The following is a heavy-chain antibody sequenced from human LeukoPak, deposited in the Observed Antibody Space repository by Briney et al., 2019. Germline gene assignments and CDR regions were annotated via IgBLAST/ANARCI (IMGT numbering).Heavy chain of an antibody. CDR2: ISAYNGNT. CDR3: ARRWYSYGYDY. CDR1: GYTLTSYG. J-gene: IGHJ4*02. Sequence: ASVKVSCKASGYTLTSYGISWVRQVPGQGLEWMGWISAYNGNTNYAQKLQGRVTMTTDTSTSTAYMELRSLRSDDTAVCYCARRWYSYGYDYWGQGTLVTVSS. D-gene: IGHD5-18*01. V-gene: IGHV1-18*01.